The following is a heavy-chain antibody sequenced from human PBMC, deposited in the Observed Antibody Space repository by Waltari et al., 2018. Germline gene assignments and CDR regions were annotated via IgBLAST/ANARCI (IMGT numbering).Heavy chain of an antibody. Sequence: QVQLVESGGGVVQPGRSLRLSCAASGFSLSHYGMHWVRQAPGKGLEWVAVISDDVSNKFYADSVKGRFTISRDNSKNTLYLQMNSLRAEDTAVYYCAKDRAVGGYYMDVWGKGTTVTVSS. CDR3: AKDRAVGGYYMDV. CDR1: GFSLSHYG. CDR2: ISDDVSNK. J-gene: IGHJ6*03. V-gene: IGHV3-30*18. D-gene: IGHD6-19*01.